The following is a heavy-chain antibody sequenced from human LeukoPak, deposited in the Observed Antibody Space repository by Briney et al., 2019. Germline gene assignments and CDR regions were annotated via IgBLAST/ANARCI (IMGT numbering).Heavy chain of an antibody. J-gene: IGHJ4*02. CDR3: ASGDCSSTSCQFDY. CDR2: IYYSGST. V-gene: IGHV4-31*11. D-gene: IGHD2-2*01. CDR1: GGSFSGYY. Sequence: SETLSLTCAVYGGSFSGYYWSWTRQHPGKGLEWIGYIYYSGSTYYNPSLKSRVTISVDTSKNQFSLKLSSVTAADTAVYYCASGDCSSTSCQFDYWGQGTLVTVSS.